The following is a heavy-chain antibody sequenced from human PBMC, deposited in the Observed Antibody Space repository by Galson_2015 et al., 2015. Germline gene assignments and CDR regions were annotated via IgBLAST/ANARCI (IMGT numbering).Heavy chain of an antibody. V-gene: IGHV3-48*03. CDR1: GFTFSSYE. Sequence: LRLSCAASGFTFSSYEMNWVRQAPGKGLEWVSYIGSSGDPIYYADSVKGRFTISRDNAKNSLYLQMNSLRAEDTAVYYCSKVRGGDSYYFDSWGLGTLVTVSS. CDR3: SKVRGGDSYYFDS. D-gene: IGHD2-21*02. J-gene: IGHJ4*02. CDR2: IGSSGDPI.